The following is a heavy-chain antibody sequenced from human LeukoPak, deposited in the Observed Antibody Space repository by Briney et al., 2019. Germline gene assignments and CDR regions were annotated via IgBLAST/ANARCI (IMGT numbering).Heavy chain of an antibody. CDR1: GYTFTSYG. Sequence: ASVKVSCKASGYTFTSYGISWVRQAPGQGLEWMGWISAYNGNTNYAQKLQGRVTMTTDTSTSTAYMELRSLRSDDTAVYYCAISSGSLSDGDYFDYWGQGTLVTVSS. CDR2: ISAYNGNT. D-gene: IGHD3-22*01. J-gene: IGHJ4*02. CDR3: AISSGSLSDGDYFDY. V-gene: IGHV1-18*01.